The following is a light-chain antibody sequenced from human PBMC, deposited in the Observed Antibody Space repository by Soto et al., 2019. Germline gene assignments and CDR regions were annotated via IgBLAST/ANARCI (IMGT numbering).Light chain of an antibody. V-gene: IGKV3-15*01. CDR1: QKVKTR. CDR3: QQYDEGPHT. Sequence: EKVMTQSPATLPVSPGERATLSCRASQKVKTRSAWYHQKPGQPPRRLVYDAFTRATNIPARFSGSASGTDFSHTISSVQCEDFADYYCQQYDEGPHTFGGGKKVEIK. CDR2: DAF. J-gene: IGKJ4*01.